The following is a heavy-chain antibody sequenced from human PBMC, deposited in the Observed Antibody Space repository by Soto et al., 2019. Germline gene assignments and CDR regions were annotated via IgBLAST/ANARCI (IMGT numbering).Heavy chain of an antibody. V-gene: IGHV1-3*05. D-gene: IGHD3-22*01. CDR1: GYTLTRYS. Sequence: QVQLVQSGAEEMKPGASVKVSCKASGYTLTRYSIHWVRQAPGQRLEWMGWIHAGNGNTKFSQKFQGRVTITRDTSESTAYMELRGVRAEDTDVYYWAILATYYFDTSDHYFDFWGQGTLVTVSS. J-gene: IGHJ4*02. CDR2: IHAGNGNT. CDR3: AILATYYFDTSDHYFDF.